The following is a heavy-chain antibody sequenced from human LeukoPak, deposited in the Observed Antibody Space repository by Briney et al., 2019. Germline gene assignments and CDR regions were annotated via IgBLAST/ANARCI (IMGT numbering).Heavy chain of an antibody. CDR3: ASPATSWRRDYFDY. CDR2: IYYSGST. Sequence: SETLSLTCSVSACSISSSNYYWGWIRQPPGKGLEWIGTIYYSGSTYYNPSLKSRVTISVDPSKNQFSLKLRSVTAADTAVYFCASPATSWRRDYFDYWGQGTLVTVSS. D-gene: IGHD5-12*01. V-gene: IGHV4-39*01. J-gene: IGHJ4*02. CDR1: ACSISSSNYY.